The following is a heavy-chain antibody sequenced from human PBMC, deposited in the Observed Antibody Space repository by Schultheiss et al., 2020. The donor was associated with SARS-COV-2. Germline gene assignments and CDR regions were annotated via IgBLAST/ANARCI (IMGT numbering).Heavy chain of an antibody. V-gene: IGHV4-61*08. CDR1: GGSISSGGYY. CDR3: ARDALGLDNFDY. J-gene: IGHJ4*02. D-gene: IGHD2-2*03. CDR2: INHSGST. Sequence: SETLSLTCTVSGGSISSGGYYCSWIRQHPGKGLEWIGEINHSGSTNYNPSLRSRVTMSVDTSKNQFSLKLSSVTAADTAVYYCARDALGLDNFDYWGQGTLVTVSS.